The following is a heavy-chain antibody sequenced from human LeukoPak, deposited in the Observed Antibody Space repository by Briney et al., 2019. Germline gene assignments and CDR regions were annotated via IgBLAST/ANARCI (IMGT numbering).Heavy chain of an antibody. CDR2: IYYSGST. Sequence: SETLSLTCTVSGGSISSYYWSWIRQPPGKGLEWIGYIYYSGSTNYNPSLKSRVTISVDTSKNQFSLKLSSVTAADTAVYYCARQFRPSWFDPWGQGTLVTVSS. J-gene: IGHJ5*02. D-gene: IGHD6-6*01. CDR1: GGSISSYY. V-gene: IGHV4-59*08. CDR3: ARQFRPSWFDP.